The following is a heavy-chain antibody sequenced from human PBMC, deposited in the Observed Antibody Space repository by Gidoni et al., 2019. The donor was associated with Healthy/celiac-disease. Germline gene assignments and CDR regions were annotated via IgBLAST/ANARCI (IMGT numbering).Heavy chain of an antibody. J-gene: IGHJ3*02. V-gene: IGHV4-39*01. CDR3: ARQPAGLDAFDI. CDR1: GGPISSSSYY. Sequence: QLQLQESGPGLVKPSETLFLTCPVSGGPISSSSYYWGWIRQPPGKGLEWIGSIYYSGSTYDNPSLKSRVTISVDTSKNQFSLKLSSVTAADPAVYYCARQPAGLDAFDIWGQGTMVTVSS. D-gene: IGHD2-2*01. CDR2: IYYSGST.